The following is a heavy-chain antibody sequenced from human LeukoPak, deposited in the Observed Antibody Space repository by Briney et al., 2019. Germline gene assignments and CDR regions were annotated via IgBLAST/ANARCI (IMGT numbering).Heavy chain of an antibody. D-gene: IGHD6-13*01. CDR3: ATIVAAAARGFFDY. Sequence: NSSETLSLTCTVSGGSIGSSSYYWGWIRQPPGQGLEYIGSIYYSGSTYYNPSLKSRVTMAVDTSKNQFSLKLSSVTAADTAVYYCATIVAAAARGFFDYWVQGTLVTVSS. CDR1: GGSIGSSSYY. V-gene: IGHV4-39*01. J-gene: IGHJ4*02. CDR2: IYYSGST.